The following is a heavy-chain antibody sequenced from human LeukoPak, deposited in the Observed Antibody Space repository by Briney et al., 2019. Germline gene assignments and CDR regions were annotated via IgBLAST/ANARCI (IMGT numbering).Heavy chain of an antibody. D-gene: IGHD1-26*01. CDR3: ARHVVGATSFDI. V-gene: IGHV4-59*01. J-gene: IGHJ3*02. CDR2: IYYSGTT. CDR1: GGSISTYY. Sequence: SETLSLTCTVSGGSISTYYWSWIRQPPGKGLEWIGYIYYSGTTKYNPALKSRVTISIDTSKNVFSLKLSSVTAADTAVYYCARHVVGATSFDIWGQGTMVTVSS.